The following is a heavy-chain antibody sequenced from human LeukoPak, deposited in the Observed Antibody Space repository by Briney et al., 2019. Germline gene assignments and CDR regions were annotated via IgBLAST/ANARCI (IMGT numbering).Heavy chain of an antibody. CDR3: VSAYGGLLDH. CDR1: GFIFNTYE. D-gene: IGHD3-16*01. Sequence: GGSLRLSCAASGFIFNTYEMNRVRQAPGKGLEWVSYISGTGTTIYYADSVKGRFTISRDNARHSLSLLMNSLRAEDTAIYYCVSAYGGLLDHWGQGTLVTVSS. J-gene: IGHJ4*02. CDR2: ISGTGTTI. V-gene: IGHV3-48*03.